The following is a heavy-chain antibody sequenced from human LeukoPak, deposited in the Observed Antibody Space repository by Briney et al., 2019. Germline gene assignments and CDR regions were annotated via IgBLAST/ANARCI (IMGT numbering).Heavy chain of an antibody. CDR2: TIPILGIA. V-gene: IGHV1-69*04. D-gene: IGHD6-6*01. Sequence: SVKVSCKASGGTFSSYAISWVRQAPGQGLEWMGRTIPILGIANYAQKFQGRVTITADKSTSTAYMELSSLRSEDTAVYYCARELGSSIYYYYGMDVWGQGTTVTVSS. J-gene: IGHJ6*02. CDR3: ARELGSSIYYYYGMDV. CDR1: GGTFSSYA.